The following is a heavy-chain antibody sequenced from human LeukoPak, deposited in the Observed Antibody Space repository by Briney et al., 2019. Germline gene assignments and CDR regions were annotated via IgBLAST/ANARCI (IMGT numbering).Heavy chain of an antibody. J-gene: IGHJ5*02. CDR3: ASSVGATRDWFDP. CDR2: IYHSGST. V-gene: IGHV4-38-2*02. D-gene: IGHD1-26*01. Sequence: SETLSLTCTVSGYSISSGYYWGWIRQPPGKGLEWIGSIYHSGSTYYNPSLKSRVTISVDTSKNQFSLKLSSVTAADTAVYYCASSVGATRDWFDPWGQGTLVTVSS. CDR1: GYSISSGYY.